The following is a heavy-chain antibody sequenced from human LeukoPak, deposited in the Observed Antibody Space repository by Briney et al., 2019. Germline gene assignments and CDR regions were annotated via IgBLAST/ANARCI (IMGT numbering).Heavy chain of an antibody. J-gene: IGHJ4*02. CDR1: GFTFSNYA. Sequence: PGGSLRLSCAASGFTFSNYAMSWVRQAPGKGLEWVSIINDGGYRTYYADSVKGRFTISRDNSKNTLYLQMNNLRPEDTAVYYCAKPFSAAAGDNYWGQGTLVTVSS. CDR3: AKPFSAAAGDNY. V-gene: IGHV3-23*01. D-gene: IGHD6-13*01. CDR2: INDGGYRT.